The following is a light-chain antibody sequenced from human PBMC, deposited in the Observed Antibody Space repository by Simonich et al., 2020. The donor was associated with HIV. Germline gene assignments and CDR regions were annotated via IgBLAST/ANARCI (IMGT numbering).Light chain of an antibody. CDR2: AAS. J-gene: IGKJ1*01. V-gene: IGKV1-8*01. CDR3: QQYYSYTRT. CDR1: QGISSY. Sequence: IQMTQSPSSLSASVGDRVTITCRASQGISSYLAWYQQKPGKAPKLLIYAASTLQSGVPSRFSGSGSGTDFTLTISCLQSEDFATYYCQQYYSYTRTFGQGTKVEIK.